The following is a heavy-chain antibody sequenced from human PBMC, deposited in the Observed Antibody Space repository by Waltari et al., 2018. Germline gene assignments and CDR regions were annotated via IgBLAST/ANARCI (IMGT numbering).Heavy chain of an antibody. CDR3: VKMNKIGAFDY. CDR2: IKRQTSGGTT. J-gene: IGHJ4*02. CDR1: GLPLSTVW. Sequence: EVRLVESGGGLVKPGESLRISCAASGLPLSTVWLTWVRQAPGRRLEVVGRIKRQTSGGTTDYAAPVKGRFTILRDDSKNTLYLQMDSLETGVTAVYYCVKMNKIGAFDYWGQGTLVTVSS. V-gene: IGHV3-15*01.